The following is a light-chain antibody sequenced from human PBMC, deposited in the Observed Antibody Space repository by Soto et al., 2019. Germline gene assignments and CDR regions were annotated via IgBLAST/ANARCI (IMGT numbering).Light chain of an antibody. CDR3: QQYNSFPWT. CDR1: QSVSSN. V-gene: IGKV3-15*01. Sequence: EIVMTQSPATLSVFPWERAALSCRASQSVSSNLAWYQQKPGQAPRLLIYGASTRVTGLPARFSGSGSGTDFTLTISCLQSEDFATYYCQQYNSFPWTFGQGTKVDNK. J-gene: IGKJ1*01. CDR2: GAS.